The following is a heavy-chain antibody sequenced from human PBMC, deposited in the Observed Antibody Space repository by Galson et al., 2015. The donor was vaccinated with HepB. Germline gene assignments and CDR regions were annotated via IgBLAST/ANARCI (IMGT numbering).Heavy chain of an antibody. CDR2: ISAYNGNT. J-gene: IGHJ4*02. D-gene: IGHD6-13*01. CDR1: GYTFTSYG. Sequence: SVKVSCKASGYTFTSYGISWVRQAPGQGLEWMGWISAYNGNTNYAQKLQGRVTMTTDTSTRTAYVVLRSLRADDTAVYYCASSGYSSSWWDYFDYWGQGTLVPVSS. CDR3: ASSGYSSSWWDYFDY. V-gene: IGHV1-18*01.